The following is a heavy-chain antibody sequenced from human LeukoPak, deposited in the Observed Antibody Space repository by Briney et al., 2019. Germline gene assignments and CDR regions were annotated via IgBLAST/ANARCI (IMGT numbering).Heavy chain of an antibody. CDR1: GGSISSGDYY. CDR2: IYYSGST. CDR3: ARVRYSGSYYFDY. V-gene: IGHV4-30-4*08. D-gene: IGHD1-26*01. Sequence: SETLSLTCTVSGGSISSGDYYWSWIRQPPGKGLEWTGYIYYSGSTYYNPSLKSRVTISVDTSKNQFSLKLSSVTAADTAVYYCARVRYSGSYYFDYWGQGTLVTVSS. J-gene: IGHJ4*02.